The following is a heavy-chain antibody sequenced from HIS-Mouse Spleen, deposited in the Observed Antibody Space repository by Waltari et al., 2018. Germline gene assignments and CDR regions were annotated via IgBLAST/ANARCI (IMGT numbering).Heavy chain of an antibody. Sequence: QLQLQESGPGLVKPSETLSLTCTVSGGSISSSSYYWGWIRQPPGKGLAWIGSIYYSGSTYYHPSLKSRVTISVDTSKNQFSLKLGSVTAADTAVYYCAREIPYSSSWYDWYFDLWGRGTLVTVSS. V-gene: IGHV4-39*07. CDR2: IYYSGST. CDR1: GGSISSSSYY. J-gene: IGHJ2*01. CDR3: AREIPYSSSWYDWYFDL. D-gene: IGHD6-13*01.